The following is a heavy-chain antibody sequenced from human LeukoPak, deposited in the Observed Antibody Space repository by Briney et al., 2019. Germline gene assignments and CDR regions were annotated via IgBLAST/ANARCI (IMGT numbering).Heavy chain of an antibody. CDR3: ARLPGVSGWPFDY. CDR2: IRYSVRT. J-gene: IGHJ4*02. CDR1: DDSISRDF. V-gene: IGHV4-59*01. D-gene: IGHD6-19*01. Sequence: SETLSLTCTASDDSISRDFWTWIRQPPGKGLEWIGYIRYSVRTEYNPSLKSRVTISIQTSKNQFSLKLTSVTAADTAIYYCARLPGVSGWPFDYWGQGILVTVSS.